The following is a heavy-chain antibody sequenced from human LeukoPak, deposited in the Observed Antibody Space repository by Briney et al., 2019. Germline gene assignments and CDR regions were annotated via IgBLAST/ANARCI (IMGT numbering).Heavy chain of an antibody. V-gene: IGHV4-34*01. D-gene: IGHD3-3*01. CDR3: ASRRYYDFWSGYYSDYGMDV. J-gene: IGHJ6*02. CDR2: INHSGST. Sequence: SETLSLTCAVYGGSFSGYYWSWIRQPPGKGLEWIGEINHSGSTNYNPSLKSRVTISVDTSKNQFSLKLSSVTAADTAVYYCASRRYYDFWSGYYSDYGMDVWGQGTTVTVS. CDR1: GGSFSGYY.